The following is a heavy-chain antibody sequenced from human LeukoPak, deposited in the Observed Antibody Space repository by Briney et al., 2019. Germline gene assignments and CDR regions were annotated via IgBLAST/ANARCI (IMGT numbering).Heavy chain of an antibody. Sequence: SETLSLTCTVSGGSISSGGYYWSWIRQPPGKGLEWIGYIYHSGSTYYNPSLKSRVTISVDRSKNQFSLKLSSVTAADTAVYYCAGGIVGATGGYYYHMDVWGKGTTVTVSS. J-gene: IGHJ6*03. D-gene: IGHD1-26*01. CDR1: GGSISSGGYY. CDR3: AGGIVGATGGYYYHMDV. CDR2: IYHSGST. V-gene: IGHV4-30-2*01.